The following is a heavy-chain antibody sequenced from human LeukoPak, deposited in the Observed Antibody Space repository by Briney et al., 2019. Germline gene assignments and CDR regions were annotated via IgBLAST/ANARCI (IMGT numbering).Heavy chain of an antibody. CDR2: ISSSSSYI. D-gene: IGHD3-22*01. CDR1: GFTFSSYS. J-gene: IGHJ4*02. V-gene: IGHV3-21*04. Sequence: PGGSLRLSCAASGFTFSSYSMNWVRQAPGKGLEWVSSISSSSSYIYYADSVKGRFTISRDNAKNSLYLQMNSLRAEDTALYYCAKLFSRNYYDRSGYYPNWGQGTLVTVSS. CDR3: AKLFSRNYYDRSGYYPN.